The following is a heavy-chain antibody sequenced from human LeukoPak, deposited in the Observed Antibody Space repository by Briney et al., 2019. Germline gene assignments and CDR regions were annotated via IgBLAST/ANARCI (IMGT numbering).Heavy chain of an antibody. V-gene: IGHV3-23*01. Sequence: PGGSLRLSCGASGFTFSSHAMTWVRQAPGKGLEWVSAISSSGGSTYYADSVKGRFTISRDNSRNTLYLQMISLRAEDTAVYYCAKDGPSGSYDYWGQGTLVTVSS. CDR3: AKDGPSGSYDY. CDR2: ISSSGGST. D-gene: IGHD1-26*01. J-gene: IGHJ4*02. CDR1: GFTFSSHA.